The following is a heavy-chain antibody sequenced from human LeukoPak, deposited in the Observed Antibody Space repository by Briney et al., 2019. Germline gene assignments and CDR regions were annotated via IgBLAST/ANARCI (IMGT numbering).Heavy chain of an antibody. D-gene: IGHD5-18*01. Sequence: GGSLRLSCTASGFSFDDYAMHWVRQAPGKGLEWVAGISWNSGTFDYVDSVKGRFTIPRDNAKNSLYLQMNSLKGEDTAVYYCARVDSGYTYGYLFWGQGTLVTVSS. CDR1: GFSFDDYA. CDR2: ISWNSGTF. V-gene: IGHV3-9*01. J-gene: IGHJ4*02. CDR3: ARVDSGYTYGYLF.